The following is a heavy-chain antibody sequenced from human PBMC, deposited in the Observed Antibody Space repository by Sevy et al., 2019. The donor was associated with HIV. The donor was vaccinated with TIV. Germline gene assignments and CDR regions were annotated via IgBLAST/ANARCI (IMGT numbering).Heavy chain of an antibody. D-gene: IGHD3-22*01. J-gene: IGHJ6*02. Sequence: GGSLRLSCAASGFTFSSYAMHWVRQAPGKGLEWVAVISYDGSNKYYADSVKGRFTISRDNSKNTLYLQMNSLRAEDTAVYYCARYYYDSSGYYLYYYGMDVWGQGTTVTVSS. CDR1: GFTFSSYA. CDR3: ARYYYDSSGYYLYYYGMDV. CDR2: ISYDGSNK. V-gene: IGHV3-30*04.